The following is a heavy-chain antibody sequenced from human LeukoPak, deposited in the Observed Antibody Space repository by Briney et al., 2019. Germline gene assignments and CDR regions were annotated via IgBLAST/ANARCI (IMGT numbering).Heavy chain of an antibody. J-gene: IGHJ4*02. CDR2: IRSKAYGGTT. Sequence: GGSLRLSCTASGFTFGDYAMSWVRQAPGKGLEWVSFIRSKAYGGTTEYAASVKGRFTISRDDSKSIAYLQMNSLKTEGTAVYYCTSWYYDSSAHWGQGTLVTVSS. CDR3: TSWYYDSSAH. D-gene: IGHD3-22*01. V-gene: IGHV3-49*04. CDR1: GFTFGDYA.